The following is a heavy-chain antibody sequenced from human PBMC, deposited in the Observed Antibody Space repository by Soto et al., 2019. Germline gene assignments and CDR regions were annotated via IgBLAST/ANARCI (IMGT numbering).Heavy chain of an antibody. V-gene: IGHV4-31*03. CDR1: GGSISSGGYY. D-gene: IGHD3-16*01. Sequence: SETLSLTCTVSGGSISSGGYYWSWIRQHPGKGLEWIGYIYYSGSTYYNLSLKSRVTISVDTSKNQFSLKLSSVTAADTAVYYCARVGGINWFDPWGKGTLVTVSS. J-gene: IGHJ5*02. CDR2: IYYSGST. CDR3: ARVGGINWFDP.